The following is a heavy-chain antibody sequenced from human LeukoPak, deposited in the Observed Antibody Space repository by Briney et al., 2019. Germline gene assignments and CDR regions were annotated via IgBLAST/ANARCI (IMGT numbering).Heavy chain of an antibody. V-gene: IGHV3-7*01. CDR3: ARAGGPHTVDV. D-gene: IGHD2-8*02. Sequence: GGSLRLSCAASGFNFNIYWMSWVRQAPGKGLEWVANINQDGSEIYYVDSVKGRLTISRDNAKNTLFLQMNSLRAEDTAVFYCARAGGPHTVDVWGQGTTVIVSS. J-gene: IGHJ6*02. CDR1: GFNFNIYW. CDR2: INQDGSEI.